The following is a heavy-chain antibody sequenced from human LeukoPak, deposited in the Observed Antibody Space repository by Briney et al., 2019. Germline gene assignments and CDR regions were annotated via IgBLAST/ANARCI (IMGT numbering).Heavy chain of an antibody. V-gene: IGHV4-30-2*03. CDR1: GGSISSGDYY. CDR2: IYYGGRT. D-gene: IGHD6-13*01. J-gene: IGHJ4*02. CDR3: ARHGWAIAATRFDY. Sequence: PSQTLSLTCTVSGGSISSGDYYWSWIRQPPGKGLEWIGSIYYGGRTKYNPSLKSRVTISVDTSKNQFSLNLNSVTAADTAVYYCARHGWAIAATRFDYWGQGTLATVSS.